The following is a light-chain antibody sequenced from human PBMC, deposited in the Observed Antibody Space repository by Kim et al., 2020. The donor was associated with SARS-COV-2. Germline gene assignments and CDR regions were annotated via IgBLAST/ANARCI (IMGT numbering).Light chain of an antibody. CDR2: GKN. CDR3: KSRDSSGKVV. V-gene: IGLV3-19*01. J-gene: IGLJ2*01. Sequence: SSELTQDPAVSVALGQTVRITCQGDSHRRYYASWYQQKPGQAPVLVIYGKNNRPSGIPDRFSGSTSGNTASLTITGAQAEEEADYYCKSRDSSGKVVFGGGTQLTVL. CDR1: SHRRYY.